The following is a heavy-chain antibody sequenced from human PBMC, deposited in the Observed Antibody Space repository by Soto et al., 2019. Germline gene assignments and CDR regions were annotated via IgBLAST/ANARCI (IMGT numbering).Heavy chain of an antibody. CDR2: IYRTGST. D-gene: IGHD1-7*01. CDR3: ASRDPGTSVDY. J-gene: IGHJ4*02. Sequence: SETLSLTCAVSGGSFTSNNWWTWVRQPPGQGLEWIGEIYRTGSTNYNPSLKSRVTISLDKSENQFSLKVTSLTAADTAVYYCASRDPGTSVDYWGQGTLVTVPA. V-gene: IGHV4-4*02. CDR1: GGSFTSNNW.